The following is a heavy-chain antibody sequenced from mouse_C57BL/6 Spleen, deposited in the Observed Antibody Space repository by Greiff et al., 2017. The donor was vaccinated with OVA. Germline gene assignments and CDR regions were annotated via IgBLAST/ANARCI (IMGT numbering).Heavy chain of an antibody. V-gene: IGHV8-12*01. Sequence: QVTLKESGPGILQSSQTLSLTCSFSGFSLSTSGMGVSWIRQPSGKGLEWLAHLYWDDDKRYNPSLKSRLTISKDTSRNQIFLKITSVDTADTATYYGARSSLYYDYERWYFDVWGTGTTVTVSS. CDR2: LYWDDDK. J-gene: IGHJ1*03. D-gene: IGHD2-4*01. CDR1: GFSLSTSGMG. CDR3: ARSSLYYDYERWYFDV.